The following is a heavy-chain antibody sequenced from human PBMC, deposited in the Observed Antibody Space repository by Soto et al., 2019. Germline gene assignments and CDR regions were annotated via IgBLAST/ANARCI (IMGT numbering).Heavy chain of an antibody. CDR1: GFTFSSYA. Sequence: QVQLVESGGGVVQPGRSLRLSCAASGFTFSSYAMHWVRQAPGKGLARVALISDDGNNKFYADSVQGRFTISRDNSKKTLSLQMNSLRVEDTAVYYCAQGGSCYDVPGYEVNGLDIWGQGTMVSVSS. CDR2: ISDDGNNK. CDR3: AQGGSCYDVPGYEVNGLDI. J-gene: IGHJ3*02. D-gene: IGHD2-15*01. V-gene: IGHV3-30-3*01.